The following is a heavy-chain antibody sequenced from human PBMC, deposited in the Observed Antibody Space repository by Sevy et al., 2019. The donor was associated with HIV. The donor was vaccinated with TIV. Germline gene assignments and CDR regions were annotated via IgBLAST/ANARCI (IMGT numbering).Heavy chain of an antibody. J-gene: IGHJ5*02. CDR1: GYSFTAYY. CDR2: INPNSDDT. CDR3: ARVGGFFDQGGWFDP. D-gene: IGHD3-9*01. Sequence: ASVKVSCKTSGYSFTAYYIHWVRQAPGQGLEWVGWINPNSDDTNYAQKFHGRITMTRDTSIVTAYMELSKLRSDVRAGYYCARVGGFFDQGGWFDPWGQGTLVTVSS. V-gene: IGHV1-2*02.